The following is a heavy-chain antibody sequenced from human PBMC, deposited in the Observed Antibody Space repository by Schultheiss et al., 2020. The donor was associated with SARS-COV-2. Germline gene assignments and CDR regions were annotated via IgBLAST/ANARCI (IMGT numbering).Heavy chain of an antibody. V-gene: IGHV3-74*01. CDR2: IKSDGSST. J-gene: IGHJ4*02. CDR3: ARAHSNGYYVDFDY. CDR1: GFTFSSFW. D-gene: IGHD3-22*01. Sequence: GGSLRLSCAASGFTFSSFWMHWVRQAPGKGLVWVSRIKSDGSSTNYADSVKGRFTISRDNAKNTLYLQMNSLRAEDTAVYYCARAHSNGYYVDFDYWGQGTLVTVSS.